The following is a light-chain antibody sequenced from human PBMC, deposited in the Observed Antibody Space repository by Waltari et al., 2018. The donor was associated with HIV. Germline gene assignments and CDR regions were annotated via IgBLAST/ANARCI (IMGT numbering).Light chain of an antibody. Sequence: DIQVTQSPSSLSVSIGDRVTITYRATQDISSALAWYQHKPGTPPKLLMYGASTLQSGVPSRFRGSGSGTDFTLTITSLQSEDIGIYYCQKYDRAPYTFGQGTRLEI. J-gene: IGKJ2*01. V-gene: IGKV1-27*01. CDR3: QKYDRAPYT. CDR2: GAS. CDR1: QDISSA.